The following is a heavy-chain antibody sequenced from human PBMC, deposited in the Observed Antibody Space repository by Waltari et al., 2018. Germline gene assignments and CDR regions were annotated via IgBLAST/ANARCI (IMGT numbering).Heavy chain of an antibody. D-gene: IGHD4-17*01. V-gene: IGHV1-8*01. CDR3: ARSGTVPLYYYYYYMDV. J-gene: IGHJ6*03. Sequence: QVQLVQSGAEVKKPGASVKVSCKASGYTFTSYDINWVRQATGQGLEWMGWMNPNSGNTGYAQKFQGRVTMTRNTSISTAYMELSSLRSEDTAVYYCARSGTVPLYYYYYYMDVWGKGTTVTVSS. CDR2: MNPNSGNT. CDR1: GYTFTSYD.